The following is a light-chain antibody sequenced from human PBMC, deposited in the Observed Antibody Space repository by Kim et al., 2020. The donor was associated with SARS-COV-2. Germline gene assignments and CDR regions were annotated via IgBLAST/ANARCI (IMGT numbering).Light chain of an antibody. CDR2: AAS. CDR3: KQYTDYPIT. V-gene: IGKV1D-16*01. CDR1: QDVSTW. J-gene: IGKJ5*01. Sequence: DIQMTQSPSSLSASLGDRVTITCRASQDVSTWVAWFQQKPGKAPQCLIYAASTLQSGVPSRFSGSGSGTHFTLTISSLQPEDFATYYCKQYTDYPITFGQGTRLEIK.